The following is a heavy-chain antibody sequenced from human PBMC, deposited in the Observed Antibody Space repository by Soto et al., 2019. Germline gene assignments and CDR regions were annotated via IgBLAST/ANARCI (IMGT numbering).Heavy chain of an antibody. Sequence: GASVKVSCKVSGNTLTGLPMHWVRQAPGKGLEWMGSLDPEEGERIFAQRFQGRVTMTEDTSTDTAYMEVSSPKSEDTAVYYCAAGVTTFDYWGQGTLVTVSS. J-gene: IGHJ4*02. CDR2: LDPEEGER. D-gene: IGHD4-17*01. V-gene: IGHV1-24*01. CDR3: AAGVTTFDY. CDR1: GNTLTGLP.